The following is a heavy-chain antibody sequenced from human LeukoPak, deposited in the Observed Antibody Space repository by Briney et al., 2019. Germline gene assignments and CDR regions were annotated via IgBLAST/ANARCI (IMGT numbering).Heavy chain of an antibody. CDR2: ISYDGSNK. CDR1: GFTFSRYG. J-gene: IGHJ4*02. V-gene: IGHV3-30*18. D-gene: IGHD1-26*01. CDR3: AKEVPLAVGFIRGVDY. Sequence: PGGSLRLSCAASGFTFSRYGMHWVRQAPGKGLEWVAVISYDGSNKYYADSVKGRFTISRDNSKNTLYLQMNSLRAEDTAVYYCAKEVPLAVGFIRGVDYWGQGTLVTVSS.